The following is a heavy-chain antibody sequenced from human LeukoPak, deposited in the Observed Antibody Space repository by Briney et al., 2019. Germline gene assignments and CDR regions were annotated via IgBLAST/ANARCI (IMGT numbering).Heavy chain of an antibody. CDR2: IYYSGST. CDR1: GYSISSSNW. D-gene: IGHD4-17*01. Sequence: SETLSLTCAVSGYSISSSNWWGWIRQPPGKGLEWIGYIYYSGSTYYNPSLKSRVTMSVDTSKNQFSLKLSSVTAVDTAVYYCARKAYGDWGWFDPWGQGTLVTVSS. CDR3: ARKAYGDWGWFDP. V-gene: IGHV4-28*01. J-gene: IGHJ5*02.